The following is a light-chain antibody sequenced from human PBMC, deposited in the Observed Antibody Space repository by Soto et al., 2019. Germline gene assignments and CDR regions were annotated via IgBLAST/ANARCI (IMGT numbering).Light chain of an antibody. CDR3: SSYTSSNSYV. CDR2: DVS. Sequence: QSVLTQPRSVSGSPGQSVTISCTGTSSDVGGYKYVSWYQQHPGKAPKLMIYDVSNRPSGVSDRFSGSKSGNTASLTISGLQSEDEADYYCSSYTSSNSYVFGTGTKVTVL. CDR1: SSDVGGYKY. V-gene: IGLV2-11*01. J-gene: IGLJ1*01.